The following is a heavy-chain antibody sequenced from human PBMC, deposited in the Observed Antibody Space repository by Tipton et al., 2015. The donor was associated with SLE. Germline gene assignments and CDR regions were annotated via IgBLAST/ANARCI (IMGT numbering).Heavy chain of an antibody. J-gene: IGHJ4*02. Sequence: SLRLSCAASGFTFDDYGMSWVRQAPGKELEWVSGINWNGGSTGYADSVKGRFTISRDNAKNSLYLQMNSLRAEDTALYYCARVDITGYFDYWGQGTLVTVSS. D-gene: IGHD1-14*01. CDR3: ARVDITGYFDY. CDR2: INWNGGST. V-gene: IGHV3-20*04. CDR1: GFTFDDYG.